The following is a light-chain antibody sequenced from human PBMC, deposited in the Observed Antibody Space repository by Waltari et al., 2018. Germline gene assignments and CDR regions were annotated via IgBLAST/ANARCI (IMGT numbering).Light chain of an antibody. CDR1: SRDIGGHNY. V-gene: IGLV2-11*01. CDR2: DVT. J-gene: IGLJ2*01. CDR3: CSYAGTSVF. Sequence: QSALTQPRSVSGSPGQSVTISCTGTSRDIGGHNYVSWYQQHPGKVPKLIIYDVTKRPSGVPDRFSGSKSGDTASVTISGLQAEDEAEYYCCSYAGTSVFFGGGTKLTVL.